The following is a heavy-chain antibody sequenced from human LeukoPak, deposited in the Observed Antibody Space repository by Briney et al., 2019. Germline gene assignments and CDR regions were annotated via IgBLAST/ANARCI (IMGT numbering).Heavy chain of an antibody. J-gene: IGHJ5*02. Sequence: GGSLRLSCAASGFTFSSYTMNWVRQAPGKGLEWVSYTTSSGKTIYYADSLEGRFTISRDNAKNSLYLQMNSLRAEDTAVYYCARGKNWFDPWGQGTLVTVSS. CDR1: GFTFSSYT. V-gene: IGHV3-48*01. CDR2: TTSSGKTI. CDR3: ARGKNWFDP.